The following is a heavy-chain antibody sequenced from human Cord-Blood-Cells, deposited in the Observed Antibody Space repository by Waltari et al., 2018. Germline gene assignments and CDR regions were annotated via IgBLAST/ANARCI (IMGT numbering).Heavy chain of an antibody. V-gene: IGHV1-2*02. CDR1: GYTFTGYY. D-gene: IGHD3-16*01. J-gene: IGHJ4*02. CDR3: AREPGGKGGDY. Sequence: QVQLVQSGAAVKKPGASVKVSCKASGYTFTGYYMHWVRQAPGQGLEWMGWINPNRGGTNYAKKFQGRVTMTRDTSISTAYMELSRLRSDDTAVYYCAREPGGKGGDYWGQGTLVTVSS. CDR2: INPNRGGT.